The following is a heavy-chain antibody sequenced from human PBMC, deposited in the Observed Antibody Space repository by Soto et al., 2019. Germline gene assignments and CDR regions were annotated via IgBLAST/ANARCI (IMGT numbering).Heavy chain of an antibody. CDR1: GGPFSSHT. CDR2: IIPALGTT. V-gene: IGHV1-69*08. Sequence: QDQLVQSGAEVKKPGSSVKVSCKAFGGPFSSHTFSWVRQAPGQGLEWMGRIIPALGTTTYAQKFQGRVTSTADESVTTVYMELNSFRTEDTAVYYCARPDFGDYWYFDLWGRGAVVTVSS. D-gene: IGHD4-17*01. CDR3: ARPDFGDYWYFDL. J-gene: IGHJ2*01.